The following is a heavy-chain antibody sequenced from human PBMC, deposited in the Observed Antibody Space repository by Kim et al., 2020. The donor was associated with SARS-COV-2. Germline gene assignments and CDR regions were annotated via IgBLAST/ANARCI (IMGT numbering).Heavy chain of an antibody. V-gene: IGHV4-59*01. CDR3: ARARDYFGSGSYYPIDY. Sequence: SETLSLTCTVSGDSITDYSWTWVRQPPGKGLEWIGYIYYSGITNYNPSLRSRVTISVDTSKNLFSLKLTSVTAADTAVYYCARARDYFGSGSYYPIDYWGQGTLVTVSS. CDR1: GDSITDYS. D-gene: IGHD3-10*01. J-gene: IGHJ4*02. CDR2: IYYSGIT.